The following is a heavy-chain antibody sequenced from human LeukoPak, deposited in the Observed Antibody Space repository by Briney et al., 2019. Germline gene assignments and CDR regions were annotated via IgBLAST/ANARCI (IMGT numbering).Heavy chain of an antibody. CDR2: IIPIFGTA. CDR1: GGTFSSYA. D-gene: IGHD4-11*01. V-gene: IGHV1-69*01. Sequence: SVKVSCKASGGTFSSYAISWVRQAPGQGLEWMGGIIPIFGTANYAQKFQGRVTITADESTSTAYMELSSLRTEDTAVYYCARAPRTVTTETTYYYYYGMDVWGQGTTVTVSS. J-gene: IGHJ6*02. CDR3: ARAPRTVTTETTYYYYYGMDV.